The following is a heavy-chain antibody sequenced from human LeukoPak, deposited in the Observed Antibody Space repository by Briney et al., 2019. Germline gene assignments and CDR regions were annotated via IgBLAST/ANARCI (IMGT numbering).Heavy chain of an antibody. CDR2: IYHSGST. V-gene: IGHV4-38-2*02. CDR1: GYSISSGYY. CDR3: ARHVNDGSGLFDP. Sequence: PSETLSLTCTVSGYSISSGYYWGWIRQPPGKGLEWIGSIYHSGSTYYNPSLKSRVTISVDTSKNQFSLKLSSVTAADTAVYYCARHVNDGSGLFDPWGQGTLVTVSS. D-gene: IGHD3-10*01. J-gene: IGHJ5*02.